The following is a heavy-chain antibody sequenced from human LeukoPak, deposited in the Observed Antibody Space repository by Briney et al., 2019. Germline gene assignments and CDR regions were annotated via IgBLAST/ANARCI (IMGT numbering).Heavy chain of an antibody. V-gene: IGHV1-46*01. CDR3: ARDKDSSGHFDY. CDR2: INPSGGST. J-gene: IGHJ4*02. Sequence: GASVKVSCKASGYTFTNYYMHWVRQAPGQGLEWMGIINPSGGSTSYVQKFQGRVTMTRDTSTTTVYMEVNSLRSEDTAVFYCARDKDSSGHFDYWGQGTLVTVSS. CDR1: GYTFTNYY. D-gene: IGHD3-22*01.